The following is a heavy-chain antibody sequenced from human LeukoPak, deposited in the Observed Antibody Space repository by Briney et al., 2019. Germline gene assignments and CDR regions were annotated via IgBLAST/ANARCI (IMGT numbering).Heavy chain of an antibody. CDR3: ARVPYYYDSSGYDY. D-gene: IGHD3-22*01. Sequence: PGGSLRLSCAASGFTFSDYYMSWIRQAPGKGLEWVSYISSSGSTIYYADSVKGRFTISRDNAKSSLYLQMNSLRAEDTAVYYCARVPYYYDSSGYDYWGQGTLVTVSS. V-gene: IGHV3-11*01. CDR1: GFTFSDYY. J-gene: IGHJ4*02. CDR2: ISSSGSTI.